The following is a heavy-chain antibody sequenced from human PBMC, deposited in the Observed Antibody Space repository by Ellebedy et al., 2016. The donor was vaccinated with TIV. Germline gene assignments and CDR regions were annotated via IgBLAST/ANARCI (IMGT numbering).Heavy chain of an antibody. Sequence: PGGSLRLSCAASGFTFSGYSIYWVRQTPGEGLVCVSRIFNDGTDTTYADSVKGRFTISRDNAKNTVYLQMNSLRADDTAVYYCARGGVGAFDYWGQGALVTVSS. D-gene: IGHD1-26*01. J-gene: IGHJ4*02. V-gene: IGHV3-74*01. CDR1: GFTFSGYS. CDR2: IFNDGTDT. CDR3: ARGGVGAFDY.